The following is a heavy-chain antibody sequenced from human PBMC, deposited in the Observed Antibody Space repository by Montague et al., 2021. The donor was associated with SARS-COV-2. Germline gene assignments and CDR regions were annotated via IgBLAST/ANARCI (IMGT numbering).Heavy chain of an antibody. CDR1: GGSISSYY. CDR3: ARAIGSMYSSGWYYYYYGMTS. J-gene: IGHJ6*02. CDR2: IYYSGST. Sequence: SETLSLTCTVSGGSISSYYWSWIRQPPGKGLEWIGYIYYSGSTNYNPSLKSRVTISVDTSKNQFSLKLSSVTAADTAVYYCARAIGSMYSSGWYYYYYGMTSGAKGPRSPSP. V-gene: IGHV4-59*01. D-gene: IGHD6-19*01.